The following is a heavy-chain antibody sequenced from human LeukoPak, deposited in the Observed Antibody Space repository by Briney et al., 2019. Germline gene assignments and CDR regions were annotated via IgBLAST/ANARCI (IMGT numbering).Heavy chain of an antibody. CDR1: GFTFSSYA. J-gene: IGHJ1*01. D-gene: IGHD3-22*01. Sequence: PGGSLRLSCAASGFTFSSYAMSWVRQAPGKGLEWVSAINGSGGGTYYADSVKGRFTISRDNSKNALYLQMNSLRAEDTAVYYCAKSRHYYDSRLRAEYFQHWGQGTLVTVSS. CDR2: INGSGGGT. CDR3: AKSRHYYDSRLRAEYFQH. V-gene: IGHV3-23*01.